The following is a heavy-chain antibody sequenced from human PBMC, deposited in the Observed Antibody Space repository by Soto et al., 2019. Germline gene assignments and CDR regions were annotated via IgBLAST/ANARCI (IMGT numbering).Heavy chain of an antibody. D-gene: IGHD3-16*02. Sequence: QVPLVQSGAEVKKPGASVKVSCKASGYTFTSYGISWVRQAPGQGLEWMGWISAYNGNTNYAQKLQGRVTMTTDTSTSTAYMELRSLRSDDTAVYYCAKTYDYIWGSYRPLFDYWGQGTLVTVSS. V-gene: IGHV1-18*01. CDR2: ISAYNGNT. CDR3: AKTYDYIWGSYRPLFDY. CDR1: GYTFTSYG. J-gene: IGHJ4*02.